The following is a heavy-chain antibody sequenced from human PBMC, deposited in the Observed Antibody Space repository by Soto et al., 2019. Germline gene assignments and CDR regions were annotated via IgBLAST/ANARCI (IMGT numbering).Heavy chain of an antibody. CDR2: IIPIFGTT. J-gene: IGHJ4*02. D-gene: IGHD2-21*02. Sequence: VQLVQSGAEVKKPGSSVKVSCKASGGTFSNYPFIWVRQAPGQGLDWMGGIIPIFGTTDYGQRFQGRVTITADESTITAYMELSSLRSDDTAVYYSAFGLYCGGGSYSHFDYWGQGTLVTVSS. CDR1: GGTFSNYP. CDR3: AFGLYCGGGSYSHFDY. V-gene: IGHV1-69*01.